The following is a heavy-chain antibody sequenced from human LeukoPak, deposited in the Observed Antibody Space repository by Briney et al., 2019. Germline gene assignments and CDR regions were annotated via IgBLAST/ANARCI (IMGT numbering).Heavy chain of an antibody. V-gene: IGHV4-38-2*02. D-gene: IGHD3-3*01. CDR3: AREPPGAIVSGPHSDY. CDR1: GFPIGSGYY. J-gene: IGHJ4*02. Sequence: SETLSLTCDVSGFPIGSGYYWGWIRQPPGKGLEWIATIYHSGTTYYNPSLKSRVTISVDTSKNQFSLKLNSVTAADTAVYYCAREPPGAIVSGPHSDYWGQGTLVTVS. CDR2: IYHSGTT.